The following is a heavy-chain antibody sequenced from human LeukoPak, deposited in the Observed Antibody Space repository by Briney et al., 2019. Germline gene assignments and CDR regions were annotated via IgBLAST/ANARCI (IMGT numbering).Heavy chain of an antibody. D-gene: IGHD5-18*01. CDR1: GGSISSYY. V-gene: IGHV4-59*01. CDR2: IYYSGST. CDR3: ARASATPDTAMASDY. Sequence: SETLSLTCTVSGGSISSYYWSWIRQPPGKGLEWIGYIYYSGSTNYNPSLKSRVTISVDTSKNQFSLKLSSVTAADTAVYYCARASATPDTAMASDYWGQGTLVTVSS. J-gene: IGHJ4*02.